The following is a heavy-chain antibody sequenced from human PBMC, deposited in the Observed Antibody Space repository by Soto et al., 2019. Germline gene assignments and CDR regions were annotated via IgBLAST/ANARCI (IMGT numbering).Heavy chain of an antibody. Sequence: QVQLVESGGGLVKPGGSLRLSCAASGFTFNDYYMSWVRQAPGKGLEWVSYISSSGPYTKYGDSVKGRFTISRDNAKNSLYLQMSSLRVEDTAVYYCAGVPVSMVRGYGMDVWGQGTTVTVSS. CDR3: AGVPVSMVRGYGMDV. J-gene: IGHJ6*02. V-gene: IGHV3-11*06. CDR1: GFTFNDYY. D-gene: IGHD3-10*01. CDR2: ISSSGPYT.